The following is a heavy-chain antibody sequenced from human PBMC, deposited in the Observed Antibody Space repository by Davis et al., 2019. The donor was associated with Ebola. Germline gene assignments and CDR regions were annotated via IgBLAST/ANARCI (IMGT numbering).Heavy chain of an antibody. D-gene: IGHD3-22*01. CDR2: MNPNSGNT. J-gene: IGHJ5*02. V-gene: IGHV1-8*02. Sequence: ASVKVSCKASGYTFTGYYMHWVRQAPGQGLEWMGWMNPNSGNTGYAQKFQGRVTMTRNTSISTAYMELSSLRSEDTAVYYCARGKNYYPSNWFDPWGQGTLVTVSS. CDR3: ARGKNYYPSNWFDP. CDR1: GYTFTGYY.